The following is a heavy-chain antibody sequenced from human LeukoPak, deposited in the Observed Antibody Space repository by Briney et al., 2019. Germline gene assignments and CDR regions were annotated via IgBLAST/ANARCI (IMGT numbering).Heavy chain of an antibody. V-gene: IGHV4-59*01. CDR2: IYYSGST. CDR1: GGSISSYY. CDR3: ARSHFYYDSSGHSDY. J-gene: IGHJ4*02. Sequence: PSETLSLTCTVSGGSISSYYWSWIRQPLGQALEWIGYIYYSGSTNYNPSLKSRVTISVDTSKNQFSLKLSSVTAADTAVSYCARSHFYYDSSGHSDYWGQGTLVTVSS. D-gene: IGHD3-22*01.